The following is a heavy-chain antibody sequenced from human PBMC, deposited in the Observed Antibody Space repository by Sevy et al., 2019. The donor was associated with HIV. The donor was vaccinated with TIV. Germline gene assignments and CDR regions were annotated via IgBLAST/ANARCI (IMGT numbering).Heavy chain of an antibody. D-gene: IGHD3-16*02. CDR3: AKDKGGYDYIWRNYRFAFDF. V-gene: IGHV3-23*01. J-gene: IGHJ3*01. CDR2: ISGSGGST. CDR1: GFTFSSYA. Sequence: GGSLRLSCAASGFTFSSYAMSWVRQAPGKGLEWVSAISGSGGSTYYADSVKGRFTISRDNSKNTLYLQRNSLRAEVKDVYCCAKDKGGYDYIWRNYRFAFDFWGQGTMVTVSS.